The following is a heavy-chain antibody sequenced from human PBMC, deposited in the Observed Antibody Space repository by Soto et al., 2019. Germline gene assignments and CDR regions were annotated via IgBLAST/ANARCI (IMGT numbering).Heavy chain of an antibody. V-gene: IGHV4-30-2*01. CDR3: ARLALVTRIFDY. CDR1: GGSISSGGYS. J-gene: IGHJ4*02. CDR2: VYHSGNP. Sequence: PSETLSLTCAVSGGSISSGGYSWSWIRQPPGKGLEWIGYVYHSGNPYYNPSLKGRVTISLDRSKNQFSLELGSVTAADTAVYYCARLALVTRIFDYWGQGTLVTV. D-gene: IGHD2-21*02.